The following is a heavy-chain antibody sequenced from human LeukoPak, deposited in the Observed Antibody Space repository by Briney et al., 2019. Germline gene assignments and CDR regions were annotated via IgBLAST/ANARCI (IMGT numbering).Heavy chain of an antibody. CDR1: GGSIISSSYY. CDR3: ASPVPYYGSGSYAFDI. CDR2: IYYSGNT. J-gene: IGHJ3*02. D-gene: IGHD3-10*01. Sequence: SETLSLTCTVSGGSIISSSYYWGWIRQPPGKGLEWIGSIYYSGNTDYNPSLKSRVTISVETSKNQFSLKLSSVTAADTAVYYCASPVPYYGSGSYAFDIWGQGTMVTVSS. V-gene: IGHV4-39*07.